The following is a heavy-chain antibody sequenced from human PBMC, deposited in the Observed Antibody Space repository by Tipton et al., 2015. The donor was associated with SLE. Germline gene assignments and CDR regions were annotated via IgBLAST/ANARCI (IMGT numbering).Heavy chain of an antibody. J-gene: IGHJ4*02. V-gene: IGHV4-59*05. CDR1: GGSISSHY. Sequence: TLSLTYTVSGGSISSHYWSWIRQPPGKGLEWIGSIYYSGSTYYNPSLKSRVTISVDTSKNQFSLKLSSVTAADTAVYYCARERGLGYDYWGQGTLVTVSS. CDR3: ARERGLGYDY. D-gene: IGHD3-16*01. CDR2: IYYSGST.